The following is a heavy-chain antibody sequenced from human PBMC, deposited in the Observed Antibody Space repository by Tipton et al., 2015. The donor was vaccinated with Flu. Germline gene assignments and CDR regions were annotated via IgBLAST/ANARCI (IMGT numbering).Heavy chain of an antibody. CDR2: MSPNSGNT. Sequence: QLVQSGAEVKKPGASVRVSCRASGYTFSNHDINWIRQAAGQGLEWMGWMSPNSGNTGYAQKFQGRVTMTRDISARTAYMELTSLTSEDTAIYFCATSPPDASAIDQWGQGTLVTVSP. CDR1: GYTFSNHD. V-gene: IGHV1-8*01. D-gene: IGHD6-6*01. J-gene: IGHJ5*02. CDR3: ATSPPDASAIDQ.